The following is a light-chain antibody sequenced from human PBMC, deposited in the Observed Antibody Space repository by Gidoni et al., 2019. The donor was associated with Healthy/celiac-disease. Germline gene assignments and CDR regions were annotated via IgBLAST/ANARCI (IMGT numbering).Light chain of an antibody. CDR3: CSYAGSSTLVV. CDR2: EGS. J-gene: IGLJ2*01. CDR1: SSVVGSYNL. V-gene: IGLV2-23*01. Sequence: QSALTQPASVSGSPGRSITISCTGTSSVVGSYNLVSWYQQPPGKAHKLMIYEGSKRPSGVSNRFSGSKSGNTASLTISGLQAEDEADYYCCSYAGSSTLVVFGGGTKLTVL.